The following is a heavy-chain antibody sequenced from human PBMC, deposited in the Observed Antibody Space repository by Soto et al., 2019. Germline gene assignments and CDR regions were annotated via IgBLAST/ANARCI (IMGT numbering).Heavy chain of an antibody. Sequence: PSETLSLTCTASGGSISSYYVSWIRQSAGKGLEWIGRIDTSGTTNYNPSLKSRVTMSVDASKNHFSLNLSSVTAADTAVYYCARGPRGYVYYHGMDVWGQGXTVTVSS. J-gene: IGHJ6*02. D-gene: IGHD3-10*01. CDR1: GGSISSYY. V-gene: IGHV4-4*07. CDR3: ARGPRGYVYYHGMDV. CDR2: IDTSGTT.